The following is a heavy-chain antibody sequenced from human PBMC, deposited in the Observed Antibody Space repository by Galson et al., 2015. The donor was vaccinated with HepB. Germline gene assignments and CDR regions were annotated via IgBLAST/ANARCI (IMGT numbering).Heavy chain of an antibody. CDR2: IKQDGSEK. D-gene: IGHD3-10*01. CDR3: ARHVLLWFGEYYSRGGVDP. J-gene: IGHJ5*02. CDR1: GFTFSSYW. V-gene: IGHV3-7*03. Sequence: SLRLSCAASGFTFSSYWMSWVRQAPGKGLEWVANIKQDGSEKYYVDSVKGRFTISRDNAKNSLYLQMNSLRAEDTAVYYCARHVLLWFGEYYSRGGVDPWGQGTLVTVSS.